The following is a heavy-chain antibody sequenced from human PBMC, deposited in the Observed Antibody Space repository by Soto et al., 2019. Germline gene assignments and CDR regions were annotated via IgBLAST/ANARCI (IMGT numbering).Heavy chain of an antibody. D-gene: IGHD3-16*01. V-gene: IGHV1-69*01. CDR3: XXXXNNDGYNFYHGMDV. Sequence: QVQVVQSGAEVKKPGSSVKVSCKVSGGIFTNNAISWVRQAPGQGLEWLGGVIPLFDTAYYAQIFRGRLRISADGATTTAYMELSGLTSADTAVYFXXXXXNNDGYNFYHGMDVWGQGTTVTVS. CDR2: VIPLFDTA. J-gene: IGHJ6*02. CDR1: GGIFTNNA.